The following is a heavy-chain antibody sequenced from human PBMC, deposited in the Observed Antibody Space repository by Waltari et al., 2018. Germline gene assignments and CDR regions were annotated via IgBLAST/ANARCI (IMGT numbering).Heavy chain of an antibody. CDR2: IIPIFGTA. J-gene: IGHJ4*02. V-gene: IGHV1-69*05. D-gene: IGHD6-13*01. Sequence: QVQLVQSGAEVKKPGSSVKVSCKASGGTFSSYAISWVRQAPGQGLEWMGGIIPIFGTANYAQKFQGRVTITTDESTSTAYMELSSLRAEDTAVYYCASSIAAADYTEGEPLDYWGQGTLVTVSS. CDR3: ASSIAAADYTEGEPLDY. CDR1: GGTFSSYA.